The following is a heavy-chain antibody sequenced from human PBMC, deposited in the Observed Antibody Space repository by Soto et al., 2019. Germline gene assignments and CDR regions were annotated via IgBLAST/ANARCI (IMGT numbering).Heavy chain of an antibody. D-gene: IGHD2-2*01. V-gene: IGHV1-18*01. CDR2: ISAYNGNT. J-gene: IGHJ6*02. CDR3: ARYIVVVPAASLSYGMDV. Sequence: QVQLVQSGAEVKKPGASVKVSCKASGYTFTSYGISWVRQAPGQGLEWMGWISAYNGNTNYAQKPQGRVTMTTYTSTSTTYMEMRILRSDGKAVYYSARYIVVVPAASLSYGMDVWGQGTTVTVSS. CDR1: GYTFTSYG.